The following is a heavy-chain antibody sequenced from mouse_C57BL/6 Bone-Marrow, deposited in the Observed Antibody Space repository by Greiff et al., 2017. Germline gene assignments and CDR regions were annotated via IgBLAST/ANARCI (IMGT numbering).Heavy chain of an antibody. J-gene: IGHJ2*01. V-gene: IGHV14-4*01. Sequence: EVQLQQSGAELVRPGASVKLSCTASGFTIKDDYMHWVKQRPEQGLEWIGWIDPENGDTEYASKFQGKATITADTSSNTAYLQLSSLTSEDTAFYYCTTSGSGYWGQGTTLTVSS. CDR1: GFTIKDDY. CDR2: IDPENGDT. D-gene: IGHD1-3*01. CDR3: TTSGSGY.